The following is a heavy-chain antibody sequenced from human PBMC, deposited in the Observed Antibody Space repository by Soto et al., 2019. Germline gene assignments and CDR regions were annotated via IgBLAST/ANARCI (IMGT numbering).Heavy chain of an antibody. J-gene: IGHJ5*02. CDR1: GGSISIDANL. Sequence: PSETLSLTCTVSGGSISIDANLWSWIRQLPGRGLEWIGYISYTGRTYYTPSLNSRLTISLDTSKNLFSLRLSAVTAADTAVYFCARGSFSSSSSWFDPWGQGTLVTVSS. CDR3: ARGSFSSSSSWFDP. CDR2: ISYTGRT. D-gene: IGHD6-6*01. V-gene: IGHV4-31*03.